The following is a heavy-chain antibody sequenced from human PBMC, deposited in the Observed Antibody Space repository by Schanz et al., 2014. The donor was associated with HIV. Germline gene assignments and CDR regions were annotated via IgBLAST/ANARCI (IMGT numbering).Heavy chain of an antibody. V-gene: IGHV3-33*01. CDR3: ARTFAPLTPFYMDV. CDR1: GFTFSSYG. D-gene: IGHD2-15*01. Sequence: QVQLVESGGGVVQPGRSLRLSCAASGFTFSSYGLHWVRQAPGKGLEWVAVMGYDGSNKYYADSVKGRFTISRDNSKNTLYLQMNNVRAEDTAVYYCARTFAPLTPFYMDVWGQGTTVTVSS. J-gene: IGHJ6*02. CDR2: MGYDGSNK.